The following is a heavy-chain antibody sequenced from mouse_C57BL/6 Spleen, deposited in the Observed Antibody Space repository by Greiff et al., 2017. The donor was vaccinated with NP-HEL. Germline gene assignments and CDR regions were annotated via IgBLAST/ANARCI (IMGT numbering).Heavy chain of an antibody. V-gene: IGHV1-26*01. CDR1: GYTFTDYY. CDR2: INPNNGGT. CDR3: ARRRNGSSPWYFDV. J-gene: IGHJ1*03. D-gene: IGHD1-1*01. Sequence: EVQLQQSGPELVKPGASVKISCKASGYTFTDYYMNWVKQSHGKSLEWIGDINPNNGGTSYNQKFKGKATLTVDKSSSTAYMELRSLTSEDSAVYDCARRRNGSSPWYFDVWGTGTTVTVSS.